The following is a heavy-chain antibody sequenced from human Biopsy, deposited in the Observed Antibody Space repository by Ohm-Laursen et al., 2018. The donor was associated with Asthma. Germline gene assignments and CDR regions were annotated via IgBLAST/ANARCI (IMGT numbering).Heavy chain of an antibody. CDR3: ARIPRRSGSYFVDY. CDR2: IYHSGTS. D-gene: IGHD3-22*01. V-gene: IGHV4-31*03. J-gene: IGHJ4*02. CDR1: GDSITSGGCC. Sequence: TLSLTCTVSGDSITSGGCCWNWIRQHPGKGPEWIGYIYHSGTSYFNPSLKSRVSFSRDTSKNQFSLRLSSVTAADTAMYYCARIPRRSGSYFVDYWGQGTLVTVSS.